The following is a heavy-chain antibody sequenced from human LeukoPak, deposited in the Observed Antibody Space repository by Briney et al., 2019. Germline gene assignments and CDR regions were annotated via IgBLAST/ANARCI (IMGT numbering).Heavy chain of an antibody. CDR2: IYPGDSDT. CDR1: GYSFTSYW. D-gene: IGHD2-15*01. V-gene: IGHV5-51*01. J-gene: IGHJ5*02. CDR3: ASQPSDCSGGSCYSGWFDP. Sequence: GESLKISCKGSGYSFTSYWIGWVRHMPGKGLEWMGIIYPGDSDTRYSPSFQGQVTISADKSISTAYLQWSSLKASDTAMYYCASQPSDCSGGSCYSGWFDPWGQGTLVTVSS.